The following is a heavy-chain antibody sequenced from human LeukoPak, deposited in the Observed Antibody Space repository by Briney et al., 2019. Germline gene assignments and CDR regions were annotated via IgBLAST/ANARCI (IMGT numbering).Heavy chain of an antibody. D-gene: IGHD1-26*01. CDR1: GFTFSSYA. CDR2: ISGSGGST. J-gene: IGHJ4*02. CDR3: ASGFGGATTLSPFDY. V-gene: IGHV3-23*01. Sequence: GGSLRLSCAASGFTFSSYAMSWVRQAPGKGLEWVSAISGSGGSTYYADSVKGRFTISRDNSKNTLYLQMNSLRAGDTAVYYCASGFGGATTLSPFDYWGQGTLVTVSS.